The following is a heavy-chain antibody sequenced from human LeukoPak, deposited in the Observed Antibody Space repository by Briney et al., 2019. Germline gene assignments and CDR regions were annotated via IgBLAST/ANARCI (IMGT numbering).Heavy chain of an antibody. D-gene: IGHD2-15*01. J-gene: IGHJ4*02. Sequence: PSETLSLTCTVSGDSIKYYYWSWIRQHPGKGLEWIGYIYYNGSTNYNPSLKSRVSISVDTSKNQFSLKVSSVTAADTAVYYCARKGGHFDYWGQGTLVTVSS. CDR3: ARKGGHFDY. CDR2: IYYNGST. V-gene: IGHV4-59*01. CDR1: GDSIKYYY.